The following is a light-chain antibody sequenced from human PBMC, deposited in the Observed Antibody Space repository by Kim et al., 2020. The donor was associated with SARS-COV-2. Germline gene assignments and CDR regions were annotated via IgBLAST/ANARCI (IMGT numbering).Light chain of an antibody. J-gene: IGLJ2*01. V-gene: IGLV6-57*03. CDR2: EDD. Sequence: GKTVTSACTRGGGSIASTNVQWYQQRPGSAPITVIYEDDQRPSGVPDRFSGSIDRSSNSASLTISGLKTEDEADYYCQSYDSSSVVFGGGTQLTVL. CDR1: GGSIASTN. CDR3: QSYDSSSVV.